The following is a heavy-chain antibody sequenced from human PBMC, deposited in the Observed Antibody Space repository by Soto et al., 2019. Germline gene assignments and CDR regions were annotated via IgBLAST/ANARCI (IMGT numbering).Heavy chain of an antibody. CDR3: GTRDRENQRTWTWDY. J-gene: IGHJ4*02. CDR2: IDPSDSYT. D-gene: IGHD1-1*01. V-gene: IGHV5-10-1*01. Sequence: SLTITCKGSGYSSTSYWISWVRQMPGKGLEWMGRIDPSDSYTNYSPSSQGHVTISADMSISTAYLQWSSLQASDTVMSYCGTRDRENQRTWTWDYWDQEPLVTIFS. CDR1: GYSSTSYW.